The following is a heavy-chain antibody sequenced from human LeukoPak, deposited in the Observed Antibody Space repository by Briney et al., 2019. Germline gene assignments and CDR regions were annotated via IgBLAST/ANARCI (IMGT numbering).Heavy chain of an antibody. CDR2: INPNSGGT. CDR1: GYTFTGYY. Sequence: ASVKVFCKASGYTFTGYYMHWVRQAPGQGLEWMGWINPNSGGTNYAQKFKGRVTMTRDTSISTAYMELSRLRSEDTAVYYCAKDRSEPGDCSSTSCYRNWFDPWGQGTLVTVSS. CDR3: AKDRSEPGDCSSTSCYRNWFDP. D-gene: IGHD2-2*02. V-gene: IGHV1-2*02. J-gene: IGHJ5*02.